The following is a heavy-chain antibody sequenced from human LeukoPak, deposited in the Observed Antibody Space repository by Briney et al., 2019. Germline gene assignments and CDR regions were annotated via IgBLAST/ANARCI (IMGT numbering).Heavy chain of an antibody. V-gene: IGHV3-74*01. J-gene: IGHJ4*02. D-gene: IGHD1-26*01. CDR3: ARVSGGSYSPFDS. CDR2: INTDGSST. CDR1: GFTFSSYG. Sequence: PGGSLRLSCAASGFTFSSYGMSWVRQAPGKGLVWVSRINTDGSSTGYADSVKGRFTISRDNAKNTLYLQMNSLRAEDTAIYYCARVSGGSYSPFDSWGLGTLVTVSS.